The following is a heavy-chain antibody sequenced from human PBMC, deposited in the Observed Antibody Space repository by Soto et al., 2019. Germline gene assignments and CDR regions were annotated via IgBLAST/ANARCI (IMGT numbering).Heavy chain of an antibody. J-gene: IGHJ4*02. CDR1: GFSLSTSGVG. Sequence: SXPTLVNPTQTLTLTCTFSGFSLSTSGVGVGWIRQPPGKALEWLALIYWNDDKRYSPSLKSRLTITKDTSKNQVVLTMTNMDPVDKATYYCAHFPYSSRWLPHPVDYWGQGNLVTVSS. CDR2: IYWNDDK. CDR3: AHFPYSSRWLPHPVDY. V-gene: IGHV2-5*01. D-gene: IGHD6-13*01.